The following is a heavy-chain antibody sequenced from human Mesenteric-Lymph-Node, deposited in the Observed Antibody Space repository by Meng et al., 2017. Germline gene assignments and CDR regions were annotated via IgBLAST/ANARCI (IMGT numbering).Heavy chain of an antibody. CDR3: ARVGDFSSGDAFDI. D-gene: IGHD6-19*01. CDR1: GGSISSSSYY. J-gene: IGHJ3*02. CDR2: IYHSGST. Sequence: SETLSLTCTVSGGSISSSSYYWGWIRQPPGKGLEWIGSIYHSGSTNYNPSLKSRVTISVDTSKNQFSLKLSSVTAADTAVYYCARVGDFSSGDAFDIWGQGTMVTVSS. V-gene: IGHV4-39*07.